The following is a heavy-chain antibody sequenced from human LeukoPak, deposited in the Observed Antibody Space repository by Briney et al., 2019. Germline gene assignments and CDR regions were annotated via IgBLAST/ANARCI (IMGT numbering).Heavy chain of an antibody. D-gene: IGHD3-22*01. CDR3: ARVGVEVVFNKFVIDY. J-gene: IGHJ4*02. Sequence: GGSLRLSCAASGFTFSSYSMNWVRQAPGKGLEWVSSISSSSSYIYYADSVKGRFTISRDNAKNSLYLQMNSLRAEDTAVYYCARVGVEVVFNKFVIDYWGQGTLVTVSS. CDR2: ISSSSSYI. V-gene: IGHV3-21*01. CDR1: GFTFSSYS.